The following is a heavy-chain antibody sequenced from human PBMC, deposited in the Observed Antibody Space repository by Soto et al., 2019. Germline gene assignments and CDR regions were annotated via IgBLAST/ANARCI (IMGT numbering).Heavy chain of an antibody. J-gene: IGHJ4*02. CDR2: IYPGDSDT. CDR3: ARHSHSSSSGPIRDY. D-gene: IGHD6-6*01. V-gene: IGHV5-51*01. Sequence: GGSLKISCKGSGYSFTRYWIGWVRQMPGKGLEWMGIIYPGDSDTRYSPSFQGQVTISADKSISTAYLQWSSLKASDTAMYYCARHSHSSSSGPIRDYWGQGTLVSVSS. CDR1: GYSFTRYW.